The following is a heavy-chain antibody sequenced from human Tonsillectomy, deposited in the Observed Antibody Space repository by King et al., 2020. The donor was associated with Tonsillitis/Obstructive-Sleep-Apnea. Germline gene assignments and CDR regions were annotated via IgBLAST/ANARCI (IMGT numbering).Heavy chain of an antibody. CDR2: IDPSDSYT. CDR1: GYSFTSYW. D-gene: IGHD5-12*01. V-gene: IGHV5-10-1*01. CDR3: ARGGIGYDFAFDI. J-gene: IGHJ3*02. Sequence: QLVQSGAEVKEPGESLRISCKGSGYSFTSYWINWVRQMPGKGLEWMGRIDPSDSYTNYSPSFQGHVTFSVDKSISTAHLQWSSLRASDNAMYYCARGGIGYDFAFDIWGQGTNGTVSS.